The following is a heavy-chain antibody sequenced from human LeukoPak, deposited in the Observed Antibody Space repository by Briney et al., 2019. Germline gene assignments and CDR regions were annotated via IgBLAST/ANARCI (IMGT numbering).Heavy chain of an antibody. D-gene: IGHD3-22*01. CDR1: GFTFSSYN. CDR2: ISSSSSYI. J-gene: IGHJ4*02. V-gene: IGHV3-21*01. Sequence: GGSLRLTCAASGFTFSSYNMNGVRQAPGKGREWVSFISSSSSYIYYADSVKGRFTISRDNARNSLYLQMNSLRAEDTAVYYCAKSRHYYDSSGPGGYWGQGTLVTVSS. CDR3: AKSRHYYDSSGPGGY.